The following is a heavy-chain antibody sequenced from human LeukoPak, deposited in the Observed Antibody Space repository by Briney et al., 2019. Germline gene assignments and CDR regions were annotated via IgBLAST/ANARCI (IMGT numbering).Heavy chain of an antibody. J-gene: IGHJ4*02. CDR3: AKEVGATDY. CDR2: ISGSGGST. D-gene: IGHD1-26*01. CDR1: GFTFNTYS. Sequence: PGGSLRLSCEASGFTFNTYSMNWARQAPGKGLEWVSAISGSGGSTYYTDSVKGRFTISRDNSKNTLYLQMNSLRAEDTAVYYCAKEVGATDYWGQGTLVTVSS. V-gene: IGHV3-23*01.